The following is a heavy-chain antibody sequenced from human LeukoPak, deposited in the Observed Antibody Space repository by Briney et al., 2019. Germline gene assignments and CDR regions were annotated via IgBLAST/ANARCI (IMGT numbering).Heavy chain of an antibody. J-gene: IGHJ5*02. D-gene: IGHD2-15*01. CDR3: ARLYCSGGSCYSRGDNWFDP. CDR2: INHSGST. CDR1: GGSFSGYY. Sequence: PSETLSLTCAVYGGSFSGYYWSWIRQPPGKGLEWIGGINHSGSTNYNPSLKSRVTISVDTSKNQFSLKLSSVTAADTAVYYCARLYCSGGSCYSRGDNWFDPWGQGTLVTVSS. V-gene: IGHV4-34*01.